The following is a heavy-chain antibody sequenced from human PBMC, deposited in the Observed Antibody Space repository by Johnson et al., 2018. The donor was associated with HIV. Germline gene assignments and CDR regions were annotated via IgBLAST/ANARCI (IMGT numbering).Heavy chain of an antibody. CDR1: GFTLSYYG. CDR2: ISYDGSNK. CDR3: ARDGRITGTKDAFDI. J-gene: IGHJ3*02. D-gene: IGHD1-7*01. Sequence: QVHLVESGGGVVQPGRSLRLSCAASGFTLSYYGVHWVRQAPGKGLEWVAVISYDGSNKYYADSVKGRFTISRDNSKNTLYLQMNSLRAEDTAVYYCARDGRITGTKDAFDIWGQGTMVTVSS. V-gene: IGHV3-30*03.